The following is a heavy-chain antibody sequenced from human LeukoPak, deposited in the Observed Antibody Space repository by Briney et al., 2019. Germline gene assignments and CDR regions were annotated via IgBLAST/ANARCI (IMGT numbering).Heavy chain of an antibody. Sequence: SWMRQHQGKRQEWIGYIYYSGSTDYNPSLKGRVTMSLDTSKNQFSLNLNSVTAADTAVYYCARAVITFGAAVAKGFDCWGQGTLVTVSS. V-gene: IGHV4-59*01. CDR2: IYYSGST. D-gene: IGHD3-16*01. CDR3: ARAVITFGAAVAKGFDC. J-gene: IGHJ4*02.